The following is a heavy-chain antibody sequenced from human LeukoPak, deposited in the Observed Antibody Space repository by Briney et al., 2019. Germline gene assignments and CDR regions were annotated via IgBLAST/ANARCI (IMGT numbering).Heavy chain of an antibody. V-gene: IGHV1-69*13. Sequence: APVKVSCKASGGTFSSYAISWVRQAPGQGLEWMGGIIPIFGTANYAQKFQGRVTITADESTSTAYMELSSLRSEDTAVYYCARDRSRDGYTMGYFDYWGQGTLVTVSS. D-gene: IGHD5-24*01. CDR1: GGTFSSYA. CDR3: ARDRSRDGYTMGYFDY. CDR2: IIPIFGTA. J-gene: IGHJ4*02.